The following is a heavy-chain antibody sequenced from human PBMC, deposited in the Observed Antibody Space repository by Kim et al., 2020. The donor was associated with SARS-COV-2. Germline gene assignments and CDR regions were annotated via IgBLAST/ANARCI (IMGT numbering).Heavy chain of an antibody. CDR1: GFTFDDYA. V-gene: IGHV3-9*01. D-gene: IGHD3-16*01. CDR2: ISWNSGSI. CDR3: AKDIKRLNRGGYFDY. J-gene: IGHJ4*02. Sequence: GGSLRLSCAASGFTFDDYAMHWVRQAPGKGLEWVSGISWNSGSIGYADSVKGRFTISRDNAKNSLYLQMNSLRAEDTALYYCAKDIKRLNRGGYFDYWGQGTLVTVSS.